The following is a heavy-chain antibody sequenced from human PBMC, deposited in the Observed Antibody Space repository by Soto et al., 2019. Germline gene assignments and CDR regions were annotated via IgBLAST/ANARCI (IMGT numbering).Heavy chain of an antibody. D-gene: IGHD3-3*01. CDR1: GFTFSSYS. J-gene: IGHJ4*02. CDR2: ISSSSSTI. CDR3: ARVDRREGFWSEKNGYYFDY. V-gene: IGHV3-48*02. Sequence: GGSLRLSCAASGFTFSSYSMNWVRQAPGKGPEWVACISSSSSTIYYADSVKGRFTISRDNAKNSLYLQLNSLRDEDTAVYYCARVDRREGFWSEKNGYYFDYWGQGTLVTVSS.